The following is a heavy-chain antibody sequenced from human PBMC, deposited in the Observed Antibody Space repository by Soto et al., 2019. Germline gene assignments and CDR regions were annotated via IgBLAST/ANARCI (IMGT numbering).Heavy chain of an antibody. J-gene: IGHJ4*02. CDR2: ISYDGSNK. CDR1: GFTFSSYG. V-gene: IGHV3-30*03. Sequence: GGSHRLSCAASGFTFSSYGMHWVRQAPGKGLEWVAVISYDGSNKYYADSVKGRFTISRDNSKNTLYLQMNSLRAEDTAVYYCATSSSGWSYFDYWGQGTLVTVSS. CDR3: ATSSSGWSYFDY. D-gene: IGHD6-19*01.